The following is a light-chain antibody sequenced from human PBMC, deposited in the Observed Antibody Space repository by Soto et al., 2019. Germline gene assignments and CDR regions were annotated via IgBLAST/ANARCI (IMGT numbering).Light chain of an antibody. CDR3: GSYTSATTWV. J-gene: IGLJ3*02. V-gene: IGLV2-14*03. CDR2: RVI. CDR1: SSDIGRYDY. Sequence: QSALTQPASVCGSPGQSITISCTGTSSDIGRYDYVSWYQQFPGKAPKLMIYRVINRPSGVSDRFSGSKSGNSASLSISGLQPEDEASYFCGSYTSATTWVFGGGTKLTVL.